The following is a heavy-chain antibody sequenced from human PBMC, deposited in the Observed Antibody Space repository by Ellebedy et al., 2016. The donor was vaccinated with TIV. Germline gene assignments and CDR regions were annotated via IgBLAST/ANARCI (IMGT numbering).Heavy chain of an antibody. CDR3: AREFRYDFWRGPLDH. V-gene: IGHV4-59*11. Sequence: SETLSLXXTVSLGSISSHYWTWIRQPPGKGLEWIGNIYYTGSTSYSPSLTGRVTISIDTPKNQFSLKVTSATAADTAVYYCAREFRYDFWRGPLDHWGQGTTVTVSS. CDR2: IYYTGST. J-gene: IGHJ4*02. D-gene: IGHD3-3*01. CDR1: LGSISSHY.